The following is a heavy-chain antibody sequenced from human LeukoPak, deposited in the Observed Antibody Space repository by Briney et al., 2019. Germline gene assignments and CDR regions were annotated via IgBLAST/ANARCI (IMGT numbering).Heavy chain of an antibody. CDR1: GFTFRGYS. V-gene: IGHV3-21*01. J-gene: IGHJ4*02. Sequence: GGSLRLSCAASGFTFRGYSINWVRQAPGKGLEWVSSISSTSTYIYYADSVKGRFTVSRDNARNSVSLKMNRLSAEDSAVYYCTRDQRAARPNIDYWGQGTLVTVSS. D-gene: IGHD6-6*01. CDR3: TRDQRAARPNIDY. CDR2: ISSTSTYI.